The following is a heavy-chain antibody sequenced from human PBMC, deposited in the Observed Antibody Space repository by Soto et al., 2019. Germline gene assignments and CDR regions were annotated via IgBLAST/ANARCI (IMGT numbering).Heavy chain of an antibody. CDR3: ARIGKDSSGYYYGRVDF. V-gene: IGHV4-39*01. D-gene: IGHD3-22*01. CDR2: IHNSGST. CDR1: GDSISSSSYY. J-gene: IGHJ4*02. Sequence: SETLSLTCSVSGDSISSSSYYWGWIRQPPGKGLEWIGSIHNSGSTYYSPSLKSRVTISVGTSKNQFSLKLSSVTAADTAVYYCARIGKDSSGYYYGRVDFWGQGTLVTVSS.